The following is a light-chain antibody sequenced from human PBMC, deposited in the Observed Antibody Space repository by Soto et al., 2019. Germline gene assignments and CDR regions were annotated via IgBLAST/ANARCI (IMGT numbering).Light chain of an antibody. CDR3: GSYTSTNSYV. CDR2: EVT. J-gene: IGLJ1*01. CDR1: SSDVGYYNH. Sequence: QSALTQPASVSGSPGQSITIPCTGTSSDVGYYNHVSWYQQHPGKAPRLMTYEVTNRPSRVSDRFSGSKSGNTASLTISGLQAEDEADYYCGSYTSTNSYVFGTGTKLTVL. V-gene: IGLV2-14*01.